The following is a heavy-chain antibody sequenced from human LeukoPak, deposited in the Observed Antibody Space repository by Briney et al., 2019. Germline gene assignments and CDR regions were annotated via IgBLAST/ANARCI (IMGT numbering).Heavy chain of an antibody. D-gene: IGHD3-10*01. CDR1: GGSISSYY. J-gene: IGHJ4*02. V-gene: IGHV3-23*01. CDR2: ISGSGGST. Sequence: PSETLSLTCTVSGGSISSYYWSWVRQAPGKGLEWVSAISGSGGSTYYADSVKGRFTISRDNSKNTLYLQMNSLRAEDTAVYYCAKAVPGSYYNYDYWGQGTLVTVSS. CDR3: AKAVPGSYYNYDY.